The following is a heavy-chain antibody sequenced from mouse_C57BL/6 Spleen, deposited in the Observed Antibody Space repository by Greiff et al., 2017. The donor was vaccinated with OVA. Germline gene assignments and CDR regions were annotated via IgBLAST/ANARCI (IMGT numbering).Heavy chain of an antibody. V-gene: IGHV1-82*01. D-gene: IGHD2-2*01. CDR3: AREGDGYGYYAMDY. CDR2: IYPGDGDT. J-gene: IGHJ4*01. Sequence: VKVVESGPELVKPGASVKISCKASGYAFSSSWMNWVKQRPGKGLEWIGRIYPGDGDTNYNGKFKGKATLTADKSSSTAYMQLSSLTSEDSAVYFCAREGDGYGYYAMDYWGQGTSVTVSS. CDR1: GYAFSSSW.